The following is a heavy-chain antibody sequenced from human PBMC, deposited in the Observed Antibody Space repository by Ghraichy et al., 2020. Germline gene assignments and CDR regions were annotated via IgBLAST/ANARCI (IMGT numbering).Heavy chain of an antibody. D-gene: IGHD5-24*01. Sequence: GGSLRLSCAASGFTVSSNYMSWVRQAPGKGLEWVSVIYSSGTTYYADSVKGRFTISRDNSKNTLYLQMNSLRAEDTAVYYCARDPGRWLQLWYFDYWGQGTLVTVSS. V-gene: IGHV3-66*01. CDR2: IYSSGTT. CDR1: GFTVSSNY. CDR3: ARDPGRWLQLWYFDY. J-gene: IGHJ4*02.